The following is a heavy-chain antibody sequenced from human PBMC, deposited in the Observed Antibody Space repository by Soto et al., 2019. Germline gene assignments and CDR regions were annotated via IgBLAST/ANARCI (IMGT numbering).Heavy chain of an antibody. V-gene: IGHV3-33*01. Sequence: PWGSLRLSCAASGFTFSSYGMHRVRQAPGKGLEWVAVIWYDGSNKYYADSVKGRFTISRDNSKNTLYLQMNSLRAEDTAVYYCARDGNPEYYYYGMDVWGQGTTVTVSS. J-gene: IGHJ6*02. CDR2: IWYDGSNK. CDR1: GFTFSSYG. CDR3: ARDGNPEYYYYGMDV. D-gene: IGHD1-1*01.